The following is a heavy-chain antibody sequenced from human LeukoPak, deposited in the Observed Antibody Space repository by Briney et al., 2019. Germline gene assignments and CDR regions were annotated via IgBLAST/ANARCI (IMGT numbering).Heavy chain of an antibody. CDR3: ARELVQLWSKDF. J-gene: IGHJ4*02. Sequence: GGSLRLSCAASGFTFSNYEFNWVRQAPGEGLEWVSYISSSGRYIYYADSVKGRFTISRDNANNTLSLQMNSLRAENTAVYYCARELVQLWSKDFWGQGSLVTVSS. D-gene: IGHD5-18*01. CDR1: GFTFSNYE. V-gene: IGHV3-48*03. CDR2: ISSSGRYI.